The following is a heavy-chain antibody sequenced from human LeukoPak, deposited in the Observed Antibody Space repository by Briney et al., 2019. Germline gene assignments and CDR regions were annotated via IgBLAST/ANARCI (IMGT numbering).Heavy chain of an antibody. J-gene: IGHJ5*02. CDR2: IYYSGST. D-gene: IGHD2-15*01. Sequence: SETLSLTCTVSGGSISSYYWSWIRQPPGKGLEWIGYIYYSGSTNYNPSLKSRVTISVDTSKNQFSLKLSSVTAADTAVYYCAKDKSLVVGVFDPWGQGTLVTVSS. V-gene: IGHV4-59*01. CDR3: AKDKSLVVGVFDP. CDR1: GGSISSYY.